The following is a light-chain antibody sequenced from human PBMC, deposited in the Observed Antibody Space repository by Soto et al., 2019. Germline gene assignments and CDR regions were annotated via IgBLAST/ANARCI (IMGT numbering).Light chain of an antibody. CDR3: EKYNHWPLSVT. V-gene: IGKV3-15*01. Sequence: DIVMTQSPATLSASPGERATLSCRASQSVSSNLAWYQQKPGQAPRLLIYGASTRATGIPARFSGSGSGTAFTLTVSTLPSEDSAVYYCEKYNHWPLSVTFGQGTRVEIK. J-gene: IGKJ5*01. CDR1: QSVSSN. CDR2: GAS.